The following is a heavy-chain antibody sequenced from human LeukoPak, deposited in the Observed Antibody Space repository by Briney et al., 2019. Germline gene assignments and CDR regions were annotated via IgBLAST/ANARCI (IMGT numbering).Heavy chain of an antibody. CDR1: GYTFTSYG. J-gene: IGHJ4*02. CDR3: ARIGYSYGPFSFDY. Sequence: ASVKVSCRASGYTFTSYGISWVRQAPGQGLEWMGWISAYNGNTNYAQKLQGRVTMTTDTSTSTAYMELRSLRSDDTAVYYCARIGYSYGPFSFDYWGQGTLVTVSS. D-gene: IGHD5-18*01. V-gene: IGHV1-18*01. CDR2: ISAYNGNT.